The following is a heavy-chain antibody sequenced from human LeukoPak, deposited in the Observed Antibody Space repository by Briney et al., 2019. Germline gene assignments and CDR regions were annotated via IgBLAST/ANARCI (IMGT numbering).Heavy chain of an antibody. Sequence: GALRLSCAASGFTFSSYNMNWVRQAPGKGLEWVSSIGSSSSYIYYADSVKGRFTISRDNAKNSLYLQMISLRAEDTAVYYCARDLSVGAKPDLGFDYWGQGTLVTVSS. D-gene: IGHD1-26*01. CDR1: GFTFSSYN. CDR3: ARDLSVGAKPDLGFDY. V-gene: IGHV3-21*01. CDR2: IGSSSSYI. J-gene: IGHJ4*02.